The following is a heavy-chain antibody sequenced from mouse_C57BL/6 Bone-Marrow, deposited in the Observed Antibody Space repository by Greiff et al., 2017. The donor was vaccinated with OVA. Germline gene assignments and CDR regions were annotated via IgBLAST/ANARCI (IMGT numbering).Heavy chain of an antibody. D-gene: IGHD1-1*01. Sequence: EVKLVESGGGLVKPGGSLKLSCAASGFTFSSYAMSWVRQTPEKRLEWVATISDGGSYTYYPDNVKGRFTISRDNAKNNLYLQMSHLKSEDTAMYYCARDYYGSSRYAMDYWGQGTSVTVSS. V-gene: IGHV5-4*03. CDR1: GFTFSSYA. CDR2: ISDGGSYT. J-gene: IGHJ4*01. CDR3: ARDYYGSSRYAMDY.